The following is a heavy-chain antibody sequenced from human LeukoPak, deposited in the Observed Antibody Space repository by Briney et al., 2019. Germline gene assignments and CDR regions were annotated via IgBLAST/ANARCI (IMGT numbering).Heavy chain of an antibody. V-gene: IGHV3-23*01. Sequence: PGGSLRLSCVASGFTFYNYAMSWGRHAPGEGLWWVSSIGGTGAGTKYADSVKGLCNISRDNSKNTMYLQMNSLRAEDTAVYYCAKDPGAYYYDSSAYYFDSWGQGTLVTVSS. CDR3: AKDPGAYYYDSSAYYFDS. CDR2: IGGTGAGT. J-gene: IGHJ4*02. D-gene: IGHD3-22*01. CDR1: GFTFYNYA.